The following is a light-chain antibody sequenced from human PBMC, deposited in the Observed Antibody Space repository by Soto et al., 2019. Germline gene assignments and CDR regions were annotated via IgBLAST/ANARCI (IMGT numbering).Light chain of an antibody. CDR3: QHYNDCPPAFT. V-gene: IGKV3D-15*01. CDR1: QSLNRN. Sequence: EILMTQSPATLSVSPGERATLSCRASQSLNRNLAWYQQKPGQAPRLIIYGASTRASGIPARFSGSGSGTEFTLTISSLKSEDFALYYCQHYNDCPPAFTFGPGTKVDL. J-gene: IGKJ3*01. CDR2: GAS.